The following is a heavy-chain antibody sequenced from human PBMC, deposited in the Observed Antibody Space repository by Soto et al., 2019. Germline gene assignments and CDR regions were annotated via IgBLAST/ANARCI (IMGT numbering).Heavy chain of an antibody. D-gene: IGHD3-10*01. CDR2: LSDDGTKT. CDR3: ATDYLDYGEGVEF. V-gene: IGHV3-30-3*01. J-gene: IGHJ1*01. CDR1: GFIFSNNA. Sequence: QVQLAESGGGVVQPGASLRLSCVASGFIFSNNALHWVRQAPGKGLEWLAGLSDDGTKTYYAESVKGRFTISRDNSKSTMLLQMSGLRPDDTAVYYCATDYLDYGEGVEFWGQGTLLTVSS.